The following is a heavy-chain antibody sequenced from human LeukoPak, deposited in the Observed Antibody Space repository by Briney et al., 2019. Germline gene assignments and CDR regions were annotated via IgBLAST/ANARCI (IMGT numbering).Heavy chain of an antibody. CDR1: GGSINSGGYY. D-gene: IGHD5-12*01. J-gene: IGHJ4*02. V-gene: IGHV4-30-2*01. CDR2: FSHSGST. Sequence: SETLSLTCTVSGGSINSGGYYWTWIRQPPGEGLEWIAYFSHSGSTFYNPSLKSRVTISLDTSKNQFSLNLRSVMAADTAVYYCARDTSGHDYGNFDHWGQGTLVTVSS. CDR3: ARDTSGHDYGNFDH.